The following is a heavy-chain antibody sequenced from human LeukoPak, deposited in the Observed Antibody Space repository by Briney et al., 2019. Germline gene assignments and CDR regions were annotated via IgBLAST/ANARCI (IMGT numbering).Heavy chain of an antibody. Sequence: GGSLRLSCAASGFTFSGFWMSWVRQAPGKGLEWVANIKKDGSEKYVDSVKGRFTVSRDNAKNSLYLQTDSLRAEDTAVYYCARLWGDATIFDFWGQGTLVTVSS. CDR2: IKKDGSEK. CDR1: GFTFSGFW. V-gene: IGHV3-7*01. CDR3: ARLWGDATIFDF. D-gene: IGHD5-12*01. J-gene: IGHJ4*02.